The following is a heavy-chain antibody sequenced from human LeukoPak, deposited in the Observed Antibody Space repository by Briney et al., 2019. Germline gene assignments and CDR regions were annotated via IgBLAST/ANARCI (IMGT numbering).Heavy chain of an antibody. J-gene: IGHJ4*01. CDR1: GFTFSNHW. Sequence: GGSLRLSCVVSGFTFSNHWMHWVRQVPGKGLVWVSRIDGGGSSTSYADSVKGRFSISRDNGENTLYLQMNSLRVEDTAVYYCARGPGSSGGAYVGDYWGHGTLVTVSS. V-gene: IGHV3-74*01. D-gene: IGHD3-22*01. CDR3: ARGPGSSGGAYVGDY. CDR2: IDGGGSST.